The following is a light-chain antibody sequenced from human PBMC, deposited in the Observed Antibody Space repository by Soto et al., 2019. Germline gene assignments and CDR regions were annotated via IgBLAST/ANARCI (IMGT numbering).Light chain of an antibody. J-gene: IGKJ2*01. V-gene: IGKV3-15*01. CDR1: QSVSSN. CDR2: GAS. CDR3: QQYNNWPRT. Sequence: EIVMTQSPATLSVSPGERATLSCRASQSVSSNLAWYQQKPGQAPRLLIYGASTRATGIPARFSGSGSGTEFTLTISSLQSEDFEVYYCQQYNNWPRTFGQVTKLEIK.